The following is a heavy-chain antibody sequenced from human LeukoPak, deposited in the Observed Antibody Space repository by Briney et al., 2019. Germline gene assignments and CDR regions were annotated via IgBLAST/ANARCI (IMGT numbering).Heavy chain of an antibody. Sequence: GGSLRLSCAASGFTFSSYWMSWVRQAPGKGLEWVANIKQDGSEKYYVDSVKGRFTISRDNAKNSLYLQMNSLRAEDTAVYYCARQGAVRGVIDFYYYYYYMDVWGKGTTVTISS. D-gene: IGHD3-10*01. J-gene: IGHJ6*03. CDR3: ARQGAVRGVIDFYYYYYYMDV. CDR1: GFTFSSYW. V-gene: IGHV3-7*01. CDR2: IKQDGSEK.